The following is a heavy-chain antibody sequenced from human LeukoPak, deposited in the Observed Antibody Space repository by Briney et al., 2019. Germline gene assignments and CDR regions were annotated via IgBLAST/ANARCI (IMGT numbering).Heavy chain of an antibody. J-gene: IGHJ4*02. D-gene: IGHD6-13*01. CDR3: ARAVIAAAGTDY. CDR2: INPNSGGT. CDR1: GYTFTGYY. V-gene: IGHV1-2*02. Sequence: ASVKVSCKASGYTFTGYYMHWVRQAPGQGLEWMGWINPNSGGTNYAQKFQGRVTMTRDTSTSTAYMELSRLRSDDTAVYYCARAVIAAAGTDYWGQGTLVTVSS.